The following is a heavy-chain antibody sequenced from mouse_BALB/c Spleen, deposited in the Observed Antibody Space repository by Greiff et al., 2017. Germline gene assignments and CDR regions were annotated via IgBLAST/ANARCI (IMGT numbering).Heavy chain of an antibody. V-gene: IGHV14-3*02. CDR2: IDPANGNT. D-gene: IGHD2-4*01. Sequence: VQLQQSGAELVKPGASVKLSCTASGFNIKDTYMHWVKQRPEQGLEWIGRIDPANGNTKYDSKFQGKATITADTSSNTAYLQLSSLTSEDTAVYYGASGDEYDEGYYGMDYWGQGTSVTVSS. CDR3: ASGDEYDEGYYGMDY. J-gene: IGHJ4*01. CDR1: GFNIKDTY.